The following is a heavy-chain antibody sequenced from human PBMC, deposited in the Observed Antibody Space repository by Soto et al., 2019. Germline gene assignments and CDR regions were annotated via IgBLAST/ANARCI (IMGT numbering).Heavy chain of an antibody. CDR2: ISVYNGNT. D-gene: IGHD2-2*01. Sequence: ASVKVSCKASGYSFTSYGISWVRQAPGQGLEWMGWISVYNGNTNYAQNLQGRVTMTTDTSTSTAYLELRSLRSDDTAVYYCARDDCFSTTCYLPYWGQGTLVTV. J-gene: IGHJ4*02. V-gene: IGHV1-18*01. CDR3: ARDDCFSTTCYLPY. CDR1: GYSFTSYG.